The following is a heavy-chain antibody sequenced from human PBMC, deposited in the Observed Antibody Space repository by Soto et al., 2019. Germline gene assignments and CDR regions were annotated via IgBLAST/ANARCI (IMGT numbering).Heavy chain of an antibody. J-gene: IGHJ4*02. V-gene: IGHV1-69*01. Sequence: QVQLVQSVAEVNKPGSSVKVSCKASGGTFSSYAISWVRQAPGQGLEWMGGIIPIFGTANYAQKFQGRVTITADESTSTAYMELSRLRSEDTAVYYCARGEGIDSSSWHYFDYWGQGTLVTVSS. CDR1: GGTFSSYA. D-gene: IGHD6-13*01. CDR3: ARGEGIDSSSWHYFDY. CDR2: IIPIFGTA.